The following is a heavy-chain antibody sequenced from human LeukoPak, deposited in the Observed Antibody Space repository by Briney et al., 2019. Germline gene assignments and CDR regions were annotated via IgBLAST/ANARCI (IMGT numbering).Heavy chain of an antibody. CDR1: GGSISSSSYC. Sequence: SETLSLTCTVSGGSISSSSYCWGWIRQPPGKGLEWIGSIYYSGSTYYNPSLKSRVTISVDTSKNQFSLKLSSVTAADTAVYYCARRSVTTCFDYWGQGTLVTVSS. V-gene: IGHV4-39*01. CDR3: ARRSVTTCFDY. D-gene: IGHD4-17*01. CDR2: IYYSGST. J-gene: IGHJ4*02.